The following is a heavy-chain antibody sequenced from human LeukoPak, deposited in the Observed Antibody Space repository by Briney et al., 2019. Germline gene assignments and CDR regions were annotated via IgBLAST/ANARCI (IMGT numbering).Heavy chain of an antibody. CDR1: RFTFRNYA. Sequence: SGGSLRLSCAASRFTFRNYAMHWVRQAPGKGLEWVAVISSDGTNKDYADSVKGRFSISRDNPKNTLYLQMNRLRADDTAVYYCARDRSQEFDPWGQGTLVTVSS. D-gene: IGHD3-10*01. V-gene: IGHV3-30*04. CDR2: ISSDGTNK. CDR3: ARDRSQEFDP. J-gene: IGHJ5*02.